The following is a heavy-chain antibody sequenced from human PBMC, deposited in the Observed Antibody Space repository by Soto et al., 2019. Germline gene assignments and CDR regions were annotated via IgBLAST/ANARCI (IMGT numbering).Heavy chain of an antibody. V-gene: IGHV1-18*01. J-gene: IGHJ6*02. CDR3: ARDELAAAGSPLIKNYYYYGMDV. D-gene: IGHD6-13*01. CDR2: ISAYNGNT. CDR1: GYTFTSYG. Sequence: ASVKVSCKASGYTFTSYGISWVRQAPGQGLEWMGWISAYNGNTNYAQKLQGRVTMTTDTSTSTAYMELRSLRSGDTAVYYCARDELAAAGSPLIKNYYYYGMDVWGQGTTVTVSS.